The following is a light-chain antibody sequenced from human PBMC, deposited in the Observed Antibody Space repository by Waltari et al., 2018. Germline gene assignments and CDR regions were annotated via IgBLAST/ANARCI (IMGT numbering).Light chain of an antibody. Sequence: DIQMTQSPSSLSASVGDRVTITCRASQDISNYLAWFQQKPEKVPKSLIYAASSLQSGVPSKFSGSGSGTDFTLTISSLQPEDFATYYCQQYNSYPRTFGQGTRLEIK. V-gene: IGKV1-16*02. CDR3: QQYNSYPRT. CDR2: AAS. J-gene: IGKJ2*01. CDR1: QDISNY.